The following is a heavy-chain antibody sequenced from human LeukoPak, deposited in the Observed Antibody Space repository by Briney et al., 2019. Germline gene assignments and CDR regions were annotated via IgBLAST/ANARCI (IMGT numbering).Heavy chain of an antibody. CDR1: GYTFTSYD. CDR2: INPNSGGT. V-gene: IGHV1-2*06. Sequence: APVKVSCKASGYTFTSYDINWVRQATGQGLEWMGRINPNSGGTNYAQKFQGRVTMTRDTSISTAYMELSRLRSDDTAVYYCARVIAYCGGDCYPSPYYYYYYMDVWGKGTTVTVSS. J-gene: IGHJ6*03. CDR3: ARVIAYCGGDCYPSPYYYYYYMDV. D-gene: IGHD2-21*02.